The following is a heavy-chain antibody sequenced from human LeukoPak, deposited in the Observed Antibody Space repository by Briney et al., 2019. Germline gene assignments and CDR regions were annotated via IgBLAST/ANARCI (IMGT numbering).Heavy chain of an antibody. CDR1: GFTFSSFA. CDR3: AKEPDIVVVPATYGMDV. V-gene: IGHV3-23*01. J-gene: IGHJ6*02. Sequence: GGSPRLSCIGSGFTFSSFAMSWVRQAPGKGLEWVSAISGSGGSTYYADSVKGRFTISRDNSKNTLYLQMNSLRAEDTAVYYCAKEPDIVVVPATYGMDVWGQGTTVTVSS. D-gene: IGHD2-2*01. CDR2: ISGSGGST.